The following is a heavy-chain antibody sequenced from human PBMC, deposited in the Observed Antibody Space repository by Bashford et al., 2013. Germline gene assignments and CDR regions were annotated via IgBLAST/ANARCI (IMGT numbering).Heavy chain of an antibody. V-gene: IGHV3-7*01. D-gene: IGHD3-10*01. J-gene: IGHJ3*02. CDR3: AREEFGSGWLDAYDM. Sequence: VRQAPGKGLEWVANIKQDAGEKYYADSVKGRFTISRDNAKNSLFLQMKSLRAEDTAVYYCAREEFGSGWLDAYDMWGQGTMVTVSS. CDR2: IKQDAGEK.